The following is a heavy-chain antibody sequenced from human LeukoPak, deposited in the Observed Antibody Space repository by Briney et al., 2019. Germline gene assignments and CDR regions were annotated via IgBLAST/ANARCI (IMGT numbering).Heavy chain of an antibody. V-gene: IGHV3-49*03. Sequence: GGSLRLSCAGSGFTLGVYYMTWFRPAPGKGLVWGGFIRSQASGGTTDYAASVRDRFTISRDDSKSIVYLQMNSLKTEDTAVYYCTRVGTSATYVFWGQGVLVAVSS. J-gene: IGHJ4*02. CDR1: GFTLGVYY. CDR2: IRSQASGGTT. D-gene: IGHD1-26*01. CDR3: TRVGTSATYVF.